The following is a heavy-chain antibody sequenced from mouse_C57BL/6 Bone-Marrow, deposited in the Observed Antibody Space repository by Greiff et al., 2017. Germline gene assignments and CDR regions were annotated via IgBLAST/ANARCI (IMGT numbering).Heavy chain of an antibody. CDR1: GFNIKDYY. J-gene: IGHJ3*01. D-gene: IGHD1-1*01. V-gene: IGHV14-1*01. CDR2: IDPEDGDT. Sequence: VQLQQSGAELVRPGASVKLSCTASGFNIKDYYMHWVKQRPEQGLEWIGRIDPEDGDTEYAPKFQGKATMTADTSSNTAYLQLSSLTSEDTAVYYCTTSYYYGSSYDWFADWGQGTLVTVSA. CDR3: TTSYYYGSSYDWFAD.